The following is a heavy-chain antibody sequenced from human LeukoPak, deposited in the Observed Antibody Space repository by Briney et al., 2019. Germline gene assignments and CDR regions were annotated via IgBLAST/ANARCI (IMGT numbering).Heavy chain of an antibody. CDR1: DGSISGYY. Sequence: PSETLSLTCSVSDGSISGYYWSWIRQPPGKGLEWIAYINHSGDTNYNPSLKSRVTISVDTSKNQFSLNVNSVTTADTAVYYCARASSGWYGLFDFWGQGALVTVSS. CDR2: INHSGDT. V-gene: IGHV4-59*01. D-gene: IGHD6-19*01. CDR3: ARASSGWYGLFDF. J-gene: IGHJ4*02.